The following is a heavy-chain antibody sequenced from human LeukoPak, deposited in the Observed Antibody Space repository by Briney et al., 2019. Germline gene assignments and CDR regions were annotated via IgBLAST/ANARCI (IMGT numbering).Heavy chain of an antibody. J-gene: IGHJ4*02. D-gene: IGHD3-10*01. CDR1: GGSISSYY. CDR2: IYYSGST. CDR3: AREYYGSGSYYIRYFDY. V-gene: IGHV4-59*12. Sequence: SETLSLTCTVSGGSISSYYWSWIRQPPGKGLEWIGYIYYSGSTNYNPSLKSRVTISVDRSKNQFSLKLSSVTAADTAVYYCAREYYGSGSYYIRYFDYWGQGTLVTVSS.